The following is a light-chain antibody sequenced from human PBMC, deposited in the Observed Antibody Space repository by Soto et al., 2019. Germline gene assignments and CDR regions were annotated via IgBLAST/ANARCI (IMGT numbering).Light chain of an antibody. V-gene: IGLV2-14*01. CDR3: SSYTGFGTYA. Sequence: LTQPASVSGSPGQSITISCTGTSSDVGGYNYVSWYQQHPGKAPKLMIYEVSNRPSGVSNRFSGSKSDNTASLTISGLQAEDEADYYCSSYTGFGTYAFGTGTKVTVL. CDR2: EVS. J-gene: IGLJ1*01. CDR1: SSDVGGYNY.